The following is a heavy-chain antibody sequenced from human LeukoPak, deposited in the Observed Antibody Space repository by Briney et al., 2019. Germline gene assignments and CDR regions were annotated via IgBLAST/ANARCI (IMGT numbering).Heavy chain of an antibody. Sequence: ASVKVSCKASGYTFTGYHMHWVRQAPGQGLEWMGRINPNSGGTTYAQKFQGRVTMTRDTSISTAYMELSRLRSDDTAVFYCARQRSGWSYDAFDIWGQGTMVTVFS. CDR1: GYTFTGYH. D-gene: IGHD6-19*01. CDR2: INPNSGGT. CDR3: ARQRSGWSYDAFDI. J-gene: IGHJ3*02. V-gene: IGHV1-2*06.